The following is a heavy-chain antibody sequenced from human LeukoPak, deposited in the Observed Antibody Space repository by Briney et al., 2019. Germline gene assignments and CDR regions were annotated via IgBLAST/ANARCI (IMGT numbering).Heavy chain of an antibody. J-gene: IGHJ3*02. CDR1: GYTFTSYY. D-gene: IGHD5-18*01. Sequence: ASVKVSCKASGYTFTSYYMHWVRQAPGQGLEWMGIINPSGGSTSYAQKFQGRVTMTRDMSTSTVYMELSSLRSEDTAVYYCARAWVGYSYASDAFDIWGQGTMVTVSS. CDR2: INPSGGST. CDR3: ARAWVGYSYASDAFDI. V-gene: IGHV1-46*01.